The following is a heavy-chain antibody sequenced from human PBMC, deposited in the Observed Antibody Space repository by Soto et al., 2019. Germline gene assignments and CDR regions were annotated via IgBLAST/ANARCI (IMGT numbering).Heavy chain of an antibody. CDR2: ISTNSRYI. J-gene: IGHJ4*02. CDR3: ARGLGGSYFIAY. V-gene: IGHV3-11*06. CDR1: GFNFSDYY. D-gene: IGHD3-10*01. Sequence: QVQLVESGGGLVKPGGSLRLSCAVSGFNFSDYYMTWIRQAPGKGLEWISYISTNSRYIKYADSIKGRFTISRDNAKSSLYLQMNSLRAEDTAIYYCARGLGGSYFIAYWGQGILVTVSS.